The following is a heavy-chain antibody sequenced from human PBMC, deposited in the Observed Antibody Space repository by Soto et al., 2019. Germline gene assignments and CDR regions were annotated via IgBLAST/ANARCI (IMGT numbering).Heavy chain of an antibody. J-gene: IGHJ4*02. Sequence: GGSLRLSCAASGFTFSNAWMSWVRQAPGKGLEWVGRIKSKTDGGTTDYAAPVKGRFTISRDDSKNTLYLQMNSLKTEDTAVYYCTTERSLGGYYDYVWGSYPDYWGQGTLVTVSS. CDR3: TTERSLGGYYDYVWGSYPDY. CDR1: GFTFSNAW. D-gene: IGHD3-16*02. CDR2: IKSKTDGGTT. V-gene: IGHV3-15*01.